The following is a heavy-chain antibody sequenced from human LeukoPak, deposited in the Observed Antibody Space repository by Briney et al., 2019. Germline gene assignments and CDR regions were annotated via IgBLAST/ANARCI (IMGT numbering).Heavy chain of an antibody. J-gene: IGHJ2*01. D-gene: IGHD2-15*01. CDR2: IIPIFGTA. CDR1: GYTFTGYY. V-gene: IGHV1-69*13. CDR3: AREPFRGFCSGGSGYWYFDP. Sequence: ASVKVSCKASGYTFTGYYINWVRQAPGQGLEWMGGIIPIFGTANYAQKFQGRVTITADESTSTAYMELSSLRSEDTAVYYCAREPFRGFCSGGSGYWYFDPWARAPLVTVSS.